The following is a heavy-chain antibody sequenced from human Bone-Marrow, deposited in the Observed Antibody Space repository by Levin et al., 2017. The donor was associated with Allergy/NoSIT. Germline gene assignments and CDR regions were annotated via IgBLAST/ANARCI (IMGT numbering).Heavy chain of an antibody. V-gene: IGHV1-2*06. CDR3: VRPEAISSVHYYFDY. CDR2: INPNSGGT. D-gene: IGHD3-3*02. CDR1: GYTFTGYY. J-gene: IGHJ4*02. Sequence: ASVKVSCKASGYTFTGYYMHWVRQAPGQGLEWMGRINPNSGGTNYAQKFQGRVTMTRDTSISTAYMELSRLRSDDTAVYYCVRPEAISSVHYYFDYWGQGTLVTVSS.